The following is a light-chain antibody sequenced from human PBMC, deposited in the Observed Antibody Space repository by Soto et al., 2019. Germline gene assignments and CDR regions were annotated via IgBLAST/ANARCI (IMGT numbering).Light chain of an antibody. CDR2: EVS. J-gene: IGLJ3*02. Sequence: QSVLTQPPSASGSPGQSVTISCTGTFNDVGGYNYVSWYQQHPGKAPKLMIYEVSNWPSGVSNRFSGSKSGNTASLTISGLQAEDEADYYCSSYTSSSTLVFGGGTKLTVL. CDR3: SSYTSSSTLV. CDR1: FNDVGGYNY. V-gene: IGLV2-14*01.